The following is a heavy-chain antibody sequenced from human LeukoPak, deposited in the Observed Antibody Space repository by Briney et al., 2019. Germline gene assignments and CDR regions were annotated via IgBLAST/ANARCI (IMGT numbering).Heavy chain of an antibody. J-gene: IGHJ5*02. D-gene: IGHD3-10*01. V-gene: IGHV4-31*03. Sequence: PSETLSLTCTVSGGSISSGGYYWSWIRQHPGKGLEWIGYIHHSGSSYYNPSLKSRVIISVDTSKNQFSLKLNSVTAADTAVYYCVNYGSGSYRFDPWGQGTLVTVSS. CDR1: GGSISSGGYY. CDR2: IHHSGSS. CDR3: VNYGSGSYRFDP.